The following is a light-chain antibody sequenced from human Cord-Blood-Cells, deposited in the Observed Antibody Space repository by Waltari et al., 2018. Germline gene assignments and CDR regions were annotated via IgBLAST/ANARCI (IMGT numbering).Light chain of an antibody. CDR2: RNN. V-gene: IGLV1-47*01. J-gene: IGLJ2*01. CDR1: SSNIGSNY. Sequence: QSVLTQPPSASGTPGQRVTISCSGSSSNIGSNYVYWYQQLPGTAPKPLIYRNNQRPSGGPDRFSGSKSGTSASLAISGLRSEDEADDYCAAWDDSLSGVVFGGGTKLTVL. CDR3: AAWDDSLSGVV.